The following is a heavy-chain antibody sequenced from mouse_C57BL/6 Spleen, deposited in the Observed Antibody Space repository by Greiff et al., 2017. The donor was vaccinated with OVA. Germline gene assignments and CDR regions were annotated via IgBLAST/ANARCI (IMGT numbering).Heavy chain of an antibody. V-gene: IGHV1-82*01. CDR2: IYPGDGDT. Sequence: VQRVESGPELVKPGASVKISCKASGYAFSSSWMNWVKQRPGKGLEWIGRIYPGDGDTNYNGKFKGKATLTADKSSSTAYMQLSSLTSEDSAVYFCAREGLHFDYWGQGTTLTVSS. CDR1: GYAFSSSW. D-gene: IGHD3-3*01. J-gene: IGHJ2*01. CDR3: AREGLHFDY.